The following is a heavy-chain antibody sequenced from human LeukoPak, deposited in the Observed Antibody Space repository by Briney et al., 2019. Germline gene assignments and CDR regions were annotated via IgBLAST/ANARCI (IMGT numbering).Heavy chain of an antibody. CDR1: GFTFSSYS. D-gene: IGHD2-2*01. J-gene: IGHJ6*03. V-gene: IGHV3-21*01. CDR2: ISSSSSYI. Sequence: GSLRLSCAASGFTFSSYSMNWVRQAPGKGLEWVSSISSSSSYIYYADSVKGRFSISRDSAKNTLYLQMNSLRGEDTAVYYCAKDEVIPSYYYIDVWGKGTTVTVSS. CDR3: AKDEVIPSYYYIDV.